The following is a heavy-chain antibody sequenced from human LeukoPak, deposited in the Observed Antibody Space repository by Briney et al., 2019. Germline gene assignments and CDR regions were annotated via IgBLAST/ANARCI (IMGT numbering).Heavy chain of an antibody. V-gene: IGHV3-66*02. CDR1: GFTGSSNY. D-gene: IGHD3-22*01. J-gene: IGHJ4*02. CDR3: ASWGYYDSSGYYQIDY. Sequence: QPGGSLRLSCAASGFTGSSNYMSWVRQAPGKGLEWVSVIYSGGSTYYADSVKGRFTISRDNSKNTLYLQMNSLRAEDTAVYYCASWGYYDSSGYYQIDYWGQGTLVTVSS. CDR2: IYSGGST.